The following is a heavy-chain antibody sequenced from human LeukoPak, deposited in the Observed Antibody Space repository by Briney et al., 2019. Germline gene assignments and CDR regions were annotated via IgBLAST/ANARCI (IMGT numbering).Heavy chain of an antibody. V-gene: IGHV3-23*01. CDR2: ISGSGGST. CDR1: GFTFSSYS. D-gene: IGHD2-15*01. Sequence: PGGSLRLSCAASGFTFSSYSMSWVRQAPGKGLEWVSAISGSGGSTYYADSVKGRFTISRHNSKNTLYLQMNSLRAEDTAVYYCARWKSCFYYYYGMDVWGQGTTVTVSS. CDR3: ARWKSCFYYYYGMDV. J-gene: IGHJ6*02.